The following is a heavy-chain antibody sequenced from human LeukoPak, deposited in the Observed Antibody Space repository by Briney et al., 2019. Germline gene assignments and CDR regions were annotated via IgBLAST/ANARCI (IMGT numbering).Heavy chain of an antibody. D-gene: IGHD6-13*01. J-gene: IGHJ6*03. CDR2: ISAYNGNT. V-gene: IGHV1-18*01. Sequence: WSSVKVSCTASGYTFTSYGISWVRQAPGQALEWMGWISAYNGNTNYAQKLQGRVTMTTDTSTSTAYMELRSLRSGDTAVYYCARGTSSSWLGNYYYYYYMDVWGKGTTVTVSS. CDR1: GYTFTSYG. CDR3: ARGTSSSWLGNYYYYYYMDV.